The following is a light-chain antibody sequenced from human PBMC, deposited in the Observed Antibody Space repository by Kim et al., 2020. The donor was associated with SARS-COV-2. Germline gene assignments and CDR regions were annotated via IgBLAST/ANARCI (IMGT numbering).Light chain of an antibody. CDR1: NIGSKS. CDR2: YDS. V-gene: IGLV3-21*04. Sequence: APGKKARLTCGGNNIGSKSVHGYQQKPGQAPVLVIYYDSDRPSGIPERFSGSNSGNTATLTISRVEAGDEADYYCQVWDSSSDHPVFGGGTQLTVL. J-gene: IGLJ3*02. CDR3: QVWDSSSDHPV.